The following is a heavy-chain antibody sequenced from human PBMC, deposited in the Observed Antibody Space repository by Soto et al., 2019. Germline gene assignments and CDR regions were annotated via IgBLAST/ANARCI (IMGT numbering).Heavy chain of an antibody. J-gene: IGHJ5*02. CDR2: ISAHNGNT. D-gene: IGHD3-10*01. CDR3: ARDRGGVWFDP. CDR1: GYTFTSYG. V-gene: IGHV1-18*01. Sequence: QVQLVQSGAEVKKPGASVKVSCKASGYTFTSYGISWVRQAPGQGLEWMGWISAHNGNTNYAQKLQGRVTMTSDTSTSIAYMELRSLSSEDTAVCYCARDRGGVWFDPWGQGTLVTVSS.